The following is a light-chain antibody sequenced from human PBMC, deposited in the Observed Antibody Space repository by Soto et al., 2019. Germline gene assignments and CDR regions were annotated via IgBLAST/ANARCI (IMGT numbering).Light chain of an antibody. CDR2: DAS. CDR3: QQRRNWPRGCLT. V-gene: IGKV3-11*01. CDR1: QSVSSY. J-gene: IGKJ4*01. Sequence: EVVLTQSPATLSLSPGERATLSCRASQSVSSYLAWYQQKPGQAPRLLIYDASNRATGIPARFSGSGCGTDFTLTISSLEPEVYAVYYCQQRRNWPRGCLTFGGGTKVEIK.